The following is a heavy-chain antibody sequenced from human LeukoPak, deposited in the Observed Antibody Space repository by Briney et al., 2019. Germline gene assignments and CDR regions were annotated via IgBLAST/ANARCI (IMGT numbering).Heavy chain of an antibody. CDR2: INPNSGGT. V-gene: IGHV1-2*02. J-gene: IGHJ6*02. Sequence: ASVKVSCKASGYTFTGYYMHWVRQAPGQGLEWMGWINPNSGGTNYAQKFQGRVTMTRDTSISTAYMELSRLRSDDTAVYYCARGGGSYRLRYYYYGMDVWGQGTTVTVSS. CDR3: ARGGGSYRLRYYYYGMDV. CDR1: GYTFTGYY. D-gene: IGHD1-26*01.